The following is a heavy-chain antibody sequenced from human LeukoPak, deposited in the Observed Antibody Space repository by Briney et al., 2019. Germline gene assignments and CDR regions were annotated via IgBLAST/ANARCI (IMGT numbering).Heavy chain of an antibody. CDR1: AFTFSTSW. J-gene: IGHJ4*02. CDR2: INADGSTT. D-gene: IGHD1-20*01. CDR3: VRALTGSEDF. Sequence: GGSLRLSCAASAFTFSTSWVHWVRQAPGKGLVWVSRINADGSTTSYADSVKGRFTVSRDNAKNTLYLQMNSLRVEDTAVYYCVRALTGSEDFWGQGTLVTVSS. V-gene: IGHV3-74*01.